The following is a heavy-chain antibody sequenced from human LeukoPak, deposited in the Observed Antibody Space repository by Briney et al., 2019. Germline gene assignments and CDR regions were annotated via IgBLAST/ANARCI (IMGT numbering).Heavy chain of an antibody. V-gene: IGHV1-2*02. J-gene: IGHJ4*02. CDR1: GYTFTGYY. CDR2: INPNSGGT. CDR3: ARDLSGSYTEFDY. Sequence: ASVKVSCKASGYTFTGYYMHWVRQAPGQGLEWMGWINPNSGGTNYAQQFQGRLTMTRDTSISTAYMELSRLKSDDTAVYYCARDLSGSYTEFDYWGQGTLVTVSS. D-gene: IGHD1-26*01.